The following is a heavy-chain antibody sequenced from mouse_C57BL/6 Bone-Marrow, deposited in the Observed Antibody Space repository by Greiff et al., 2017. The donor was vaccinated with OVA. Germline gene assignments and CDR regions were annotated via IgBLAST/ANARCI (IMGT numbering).Heavy chain of an antibody. V-gene: IGHV5-4*01. D-gene: IGHD1-1*01. CDR3: ARDPPDYYGSSYVNWYFDV. CDR1: GFTFSSYA. J-gene: IGHJ1*03. CDR2: ISDGGSYT. Sequence: EVQVVESGGGLVKPGGSLKLSCAASGFTFSSYAMSWVRQTPEKRLEWVATISDGGSYTYYPDNVKGRFTISRDNAKNNLYLQMSHLKSEDTAMYYCARDPPDYYGSSYVNWYFDVWGTGTTVTVSS.